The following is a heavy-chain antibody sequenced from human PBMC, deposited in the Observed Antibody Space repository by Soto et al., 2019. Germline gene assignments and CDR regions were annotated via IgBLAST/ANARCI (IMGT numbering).Heavy chain of an antibody. D-gene: IGHD2-15*01. CDR2: FDPQNGVP. V-gene: IGHV1-24*01. CDR3: TSLPRAAPGGRDADY. J-gene: IGHJ4*02. CDR1: GLSLSEIS. Sequence: QAQLVQSGAEVKKPGASVKVSCKMSGLSLSEISLHWVRQAPGYGLEWVGGFDPQNGVPVYAQKYQGRDTLTEDASTDTAHLEINSLKADDSAIYYCTSLPRAAPGGRDADYWGQGPLVTVSS.